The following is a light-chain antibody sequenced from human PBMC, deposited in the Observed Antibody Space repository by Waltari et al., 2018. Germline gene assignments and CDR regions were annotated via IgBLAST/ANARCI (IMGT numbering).Light chain of an antibody. CDR3: ASWDDNLSGWV. Sequence: QSVLTQPPSASGTPGQRVTISCSGSSSNIGRSYVYWYQQLPGTAPKLLIYRNNQRPSGGPDRCSGSKSGTSASLAISGLRSEDEADYYCASWDDNLSGWVFGGGTKLTVL. CDR2: RNN. CDR1: SSNIGRSY. J-gene: IGLJ3*02. V-gene: IGLV1-47*01.